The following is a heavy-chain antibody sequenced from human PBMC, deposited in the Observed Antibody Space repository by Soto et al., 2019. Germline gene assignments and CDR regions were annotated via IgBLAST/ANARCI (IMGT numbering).Heavy chain of an antibody. Sequence: QPGGSLRLSCAASGFAFSSHPMSWVRQAPERGLEWVSGISDSGGLTYNADSVKGRFTISRDNSKNTLYLQMNSLRAEDTALYYCARRAFGSSRSFDIWGQGTMVTVSS. V-gene: IGHV3-23*01. CDR1: GFAFSSHP. D-gene: IGHD6-6*01. CDR3: ARRAFGSSRSFDI. CDR2: ISDSGGLT. J-gene: IGHJ3*02.